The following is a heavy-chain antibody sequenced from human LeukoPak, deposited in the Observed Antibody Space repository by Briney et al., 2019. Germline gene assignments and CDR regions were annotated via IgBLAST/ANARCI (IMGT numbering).Heavy chain of an antibody. J-gene: IGHJ5*02. Sequence: GASVKVSCKASGYTFTSYAMHWVRQAPGQRLEWMGWINAGNGNTKYSQKFQGRVTITRDTSASTAYMELSSLRSEDTAVYYCARDKTLTPTIPDLGFDPWGQGTLVTVSS. CDR3: ARDKTLTPTIPDLGFDP. CDR2: INAGNGNT. V-gene: IGHV1-3*01. D-gene: IGHD2-15*01. CDR1: GYTFTSYA.